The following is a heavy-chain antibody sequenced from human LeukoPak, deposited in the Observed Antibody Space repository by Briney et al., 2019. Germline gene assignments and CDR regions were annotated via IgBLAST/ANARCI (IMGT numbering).Heavy chain of an antibody. V-gene: IGHV3-66*01. Sequence: GGSLRLSCAASGITVRSNYMSWVRQAPGKGLEWVSVIYSGGRTHYAASVKGRFTISRDNSENTLYLQMNSLRAEDTAVYYCARVLSGSGSLYYYYYYMDVWGKGTTVTISS. CDR2: IYSGGRT. CDR3: ARVLSGSGSLYYYYYYMDV. J-gene: IGHJ6*03. D-gene: IGHD3-10*01. CDR1: GITVRSNY.